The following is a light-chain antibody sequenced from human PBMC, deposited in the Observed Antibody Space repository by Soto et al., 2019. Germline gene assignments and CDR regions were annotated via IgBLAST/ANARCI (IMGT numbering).Light chain of an antibody. J-gene: IGKJ1*01. CDR3: QHYNSYSEA. CDR1: QTISSW. CDR2: KAS. Sequence: DIQMTQSPSTLSGSVGDRVTITYRASQTISSWLAWYQQHTGKAPKLLIYKASTLKSGVPSRFRGRGSGTEFTLTISRLQTDDFETYYCQHYNSYSEAFGQGTKMDIK. V-gene: IGKV1-5*03.